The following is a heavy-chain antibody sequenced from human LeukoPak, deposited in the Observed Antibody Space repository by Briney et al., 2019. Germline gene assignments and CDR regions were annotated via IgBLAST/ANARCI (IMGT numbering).Heavy chain of an antibody. V-gene: IGHV3-66*01. CDR3: AKDRSLELHYYDSSGYYPDY. CDR2: IYSGGST. D-gene: IGHD3-22*01. Sequence: GGSLRLSCAASGFTVSSNYMSWVRQAPGKGLEWVSVIYSGGSTYYADSVKGRFTISRDNSKNTLYLQMNSLRAEDTAVYYCAKDRSLELHYYDSSGYYPDYWGQGTLVTVSS. J-gene: IGHJ4*02. CDR1: GFTVSSNY.